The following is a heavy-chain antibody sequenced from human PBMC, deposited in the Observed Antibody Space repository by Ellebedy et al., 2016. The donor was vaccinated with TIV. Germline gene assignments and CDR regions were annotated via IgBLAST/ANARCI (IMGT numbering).Heavy chain of an antibody. J-gene: IGHJ4*02. V-gene: IGHV3-20*03. Sequence: GGSLRLXXGASGFTLDDYGMTWVRQAPGKGLEWVSGINWNGGSRDYPDSVKGRFTISRDNAKNSLYLQMNSLRVDDTALYYCARRSGYSYGHIDSWGQGTLVTVSS. CDR1: GFTLDDYG. CDR2: INWNGGSR. D-gene: IGHD5-18*01. CDR3: ARRSGYSYGHIDS.